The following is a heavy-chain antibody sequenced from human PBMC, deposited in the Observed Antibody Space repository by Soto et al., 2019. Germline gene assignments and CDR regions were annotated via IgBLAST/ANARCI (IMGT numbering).Heavy chain of an antibody. V-gene: IGHV1-69*02. CDR3: ARESGTSSLDY. Sequence: QVQLVQSGAEVKKPGSSVKVSCEASGGTVSAYTINWVRQAPGQGLEWMGRIISILDIPNYAQKFQGRLTIIADTSTSTTYMELRNLRSEDTATYYCARESGTSSLDYGGQGTLVTVSS. J-gene: IGHJ4*02. D-gene: IGHD6-6*01. CDR1: GGTVSAYT. CDR2: IISILDIP.